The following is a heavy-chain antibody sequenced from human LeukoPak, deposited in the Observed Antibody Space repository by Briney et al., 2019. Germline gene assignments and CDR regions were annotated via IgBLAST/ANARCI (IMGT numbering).Heavy chain of an antibody. D-gene: IGHD2-8*01. CDR3: AREDYCTNGVCLDY. CDR2: IKQDGSET. J-gene: IGHJ4*02. CDR1: GFTFSSYW. Sequence: GGSLRLSCAASGFTFSSYWMSWVRQAPGKGLEWVANIKQDGSETYYVDSVKGRFTISRDNAKNSLYLQMNSLRAEDTAVYYCAREDYCTNGVCLDYWGQGTLVTVSS. V-gene: IGHV3-7*01.